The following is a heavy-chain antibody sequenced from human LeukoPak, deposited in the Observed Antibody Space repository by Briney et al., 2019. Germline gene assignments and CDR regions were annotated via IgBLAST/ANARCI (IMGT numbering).Heavy chain of an antibody. J-gene: IGHJ4*02. D-gene: IGHD5-18*01. CDR3: ARDIRGYTDY. V-gene: IGHV3-48*03. CDR2: ISSSGSTI. CDR1: GFTFGDYA. Sequence: GGSLRLSCTASGFTFGDYAMNWVRQAPGKGLEWVSYISSSGSTIYYADSVKGRFTISRDNAKNSLYLQMNSLRAEDTTVYYCARDIRGYTDYWGQGTLVTVSS.